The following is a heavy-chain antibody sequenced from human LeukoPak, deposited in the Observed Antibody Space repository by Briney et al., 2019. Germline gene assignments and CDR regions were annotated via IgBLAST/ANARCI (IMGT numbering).Heavy chain of an antibody. J-gene: IGHJ4*02. CDR3: AKGSDFWSGYCFDY. D-gene: IGHD3-3*01. CDR2: ISGSGGST. CDR1: GVSISSYY. Sequence: PSEALSLTCTVSGVSISSYYWSWVRQAPGKGLEWVSAISGSGGSTYYADSVKGRFTISRDNSKNTLYLQMNSLRAEDTAVYYCAKGSDFWSGYCFDYWGQGTLVTVSS. V-gene: IGHV3-23*01.